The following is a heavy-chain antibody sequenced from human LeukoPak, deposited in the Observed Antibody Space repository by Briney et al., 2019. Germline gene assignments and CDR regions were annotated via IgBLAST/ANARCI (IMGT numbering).Heavy chain of an antibody. Sequence: GGSLRLSCAASGFTFSSYAMSWVRQAPGKGLEWVSAISGSGGSTYYADSVKGRFTFSRDNSKNTLYLQMNSLRAEDTAVYYCAKDLESRITIFGVVISPSIDYWGQGTLVTVSS. CDR1: GFTFSSYA. CDR2: ISGSGGST. V-gene: IGHV3-23*01. J-gene: IGHJ4*02. CDR3: AKDLESRITIFGVVISPSIDY. D-gene: IGHD3-3*01.